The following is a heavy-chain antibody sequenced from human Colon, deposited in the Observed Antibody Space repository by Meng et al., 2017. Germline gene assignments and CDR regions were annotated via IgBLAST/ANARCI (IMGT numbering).Heavy chain of an antibody. CDR1: GITFSDAW. D-gene: IGHD2-21*01. CDR3: ARGGDSYLLRHTYGY. Sequence: GESLKISCAASGITFSDAWMSWVRQAPGQGLEWVGRIKSNTEGGTTDYGASVKGRFTISRDDSSNTVYLQMNSLKTEDTAVYFCARGGDSYLLRHTYGYWSHGTLVTVSS. CDR2: IKSNTEGGTT. V-gene: IGHV3-15*01. J-gene: IGHJ4*01.